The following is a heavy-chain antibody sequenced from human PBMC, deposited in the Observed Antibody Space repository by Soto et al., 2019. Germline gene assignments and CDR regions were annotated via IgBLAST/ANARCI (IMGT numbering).Heavy chain of an antibody. D-gene: IGHD2-21*02. CDR1: GYAFTSYS. CDR2: INPSGGST. V-gene: IGHV1-46*01. Sequence: ASVKASCKASGYAFTSYSMHWVRQAPGQGLEWMGIINPSGGSTSYAQKFQGRVTMTRDTSTSTVYMELSSLRSEDTAVYYCARDIVVVTAPTSYYYGMDVWGQGTTVTVSS. J-gene: IGHJ6*02. CDR3: ARDIVVVTAPTSYYYGMDV.